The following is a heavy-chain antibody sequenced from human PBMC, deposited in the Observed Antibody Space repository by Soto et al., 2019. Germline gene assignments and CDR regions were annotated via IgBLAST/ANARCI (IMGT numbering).Heavy chain of an antibody. Sequence: GGSLRLSCAASGFTFSSYAMSWVRQAPGKGLEWVSAISGSGGSTYYADSVKGRFTISRDNSKNTLYLQMNSLRAEDTAVYYCAKGFRYCSGGSCFGAIDIWGQGTMVTVSS. CDR2: ISGSGGST. V-gene: IGHV3-23*01. D-gene: IGHD2-15*01. J-gene: IGHJ3*02. CDR1: GFTFSSYA. CDR3: AKGFRYCSGGSCFGAIDI.